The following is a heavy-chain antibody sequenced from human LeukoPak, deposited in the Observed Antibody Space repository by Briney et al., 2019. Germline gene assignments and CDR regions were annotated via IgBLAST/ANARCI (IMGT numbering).Heavy chain of an antibody. CDR1: GGSFSGYY. V-gene: IGHV4-34*01. Sequence: PSETLSLTCAVYGGSFSGYYWSWIRQPPGKGLEWIGEINHSGSTNYNPSLKSRVTMSVDTSKNQFSLKLSSVTAADTAVYYCARDRFSIAAAGCWFDPWGQGTLVTVSS. D-gene: IGHD6-13*01. J-gene: IGHJ5*02. CDR3: ARDRFSIAAAGCWFDP. CDR2: INHSGST.